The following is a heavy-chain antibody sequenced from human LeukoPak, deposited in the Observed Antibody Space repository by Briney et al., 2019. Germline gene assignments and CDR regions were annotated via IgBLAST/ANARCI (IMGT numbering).Heavy chain of an antibody. D-gene: IGHD6-19*01. J-gene: IGHJ4*02. V-gene: IGHV4-34*01. CDR3: ARGSGWFYFDY. CDR2: INHSGST. Sequence: SETLSLTCAVYGGSFSGYYWSWIRQPPGKGLEWIGEINHSGSTNYNPSLKSRVTISVDTSKNQFSLKLSSVTAADTAVYYCARGSGWFYFDYWGQGTLVTVSS. CDR1: GGSFSGYY.